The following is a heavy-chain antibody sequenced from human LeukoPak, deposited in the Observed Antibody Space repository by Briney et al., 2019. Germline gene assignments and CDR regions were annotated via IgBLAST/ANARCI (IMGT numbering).Heavy chain of an antibody. CDR3: AKESVVVPAAPPDY. CDR2: ISGSGGST. D-gene: IGHD2-2*01. V-gene: IGHV3-23*01. J-gene: IGHJ4*02. CDR1: GFTFSTYT. Sequence: GGSLRLSCAVSGFTFSTYTMNWVRQAPGKGLEWVSAISGSGGSTYYADSVKGRFTISRDNSKNTLYLQMNSLRAEDTAVYYCAKESVVVPAAPPDYWGQGTLVTVSS.